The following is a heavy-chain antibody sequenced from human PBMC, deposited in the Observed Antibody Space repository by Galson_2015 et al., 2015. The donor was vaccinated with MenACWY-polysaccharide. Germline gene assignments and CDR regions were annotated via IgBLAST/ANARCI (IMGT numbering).Heavy chain of an antibody. V-gene: IGHV3-23*01. CDR3: AKEPDISVAGRGVYNLFDP. J-gene: IGHJ5*02. Sequence: SLRLSCAASGFTFNNYAMSWVRQAPGKGLEWVAGISSSGATIYYTDSVKGRFTISRDNSRSTLFLQMNSLRAEDTAVYYCAKEPDISVAGRGVYNLFDPWGQATLVTVS. D-gene: IGHD6-19*01. CDR1: GFTFNNYA. CDR2: ISSSGATI.